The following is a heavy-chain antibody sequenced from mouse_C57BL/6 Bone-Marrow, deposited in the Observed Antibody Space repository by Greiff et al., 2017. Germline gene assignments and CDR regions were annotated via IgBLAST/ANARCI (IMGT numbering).Heavy chain of an antibody. Sequence: ELKLQQSGGGFVQPGGSLSFSCAASGFNFNDYYMSWVRQPTGTALEWLGFIGNKANGYTTEYSASVKGRVTISIDNSQSILYLQINALRAEDSATYYCARSHAMDYWGQGTSVTVSS. V-gene: IGHV7-3*01. CDR1: GFNFNDYY. CDR3: ARSHAMDY. CDR2: IGNKANGYTT. J-gene: IGHJ4*01.